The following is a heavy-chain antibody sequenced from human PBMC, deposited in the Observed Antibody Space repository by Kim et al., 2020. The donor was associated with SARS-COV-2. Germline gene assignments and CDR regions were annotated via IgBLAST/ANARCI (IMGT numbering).Heavy chain of an antibody. J-gene: IGHJ4*02. CDR1: GFTFSSYA. CDR3: AKSVFSSSWYRGDY. D-gene: IGHD6-13*01. CDR2: ISGSGGST. V-gene: IGHV3-23*01. Sequence: GGSLRLSCAASGFTFSSYAMSWVRQAPGKGLEWVSAISGSGGSTYYADSVKGRFTISRDNSKNTLYLQMNSLRAEDTAVYYCAKSVFSSSWYRGDYWGQGTLVTVSS.